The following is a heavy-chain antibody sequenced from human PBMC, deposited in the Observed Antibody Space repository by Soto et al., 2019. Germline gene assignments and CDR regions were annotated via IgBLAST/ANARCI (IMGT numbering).Heavy chain of an antibody. CDR2: ISGSGGST. CDR3: AKEVSRSGPLPHFNWFDP. V-gene: IGHV3-23*01. Sequence: EVQLLESGGGLVQPGGSLRLSCAASGFTFSSYAMSWVRQAPGKGLEWVSAISGSGGSTYYADSVKGRFTISRDNSKNTLYLQMTSLRAEDTAVYYCAKEVSRSGPLPHFNWFDPWGQGTLVTVSS. J-gene: IGHJ5*02. D-gene: IGHD6-19*01. CDR1: GFTFSSYA.